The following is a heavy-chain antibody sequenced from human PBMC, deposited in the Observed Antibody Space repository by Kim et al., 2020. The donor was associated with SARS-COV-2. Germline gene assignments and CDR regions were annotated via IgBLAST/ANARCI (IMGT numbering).Heavy chain of an antibody. D-gene: IGHD3-3*01. J-gene: IGHJ5*02. CDR3: ARAGYYDFWSGYSSLNWFDP. V-gene: IGHV4-59*01. Sequence: RVTISVDTSKNQFSLKLSSVTAADTAVYYCARAGYYDFWSGYSSLNWFDPWGQGTLVTVSS.